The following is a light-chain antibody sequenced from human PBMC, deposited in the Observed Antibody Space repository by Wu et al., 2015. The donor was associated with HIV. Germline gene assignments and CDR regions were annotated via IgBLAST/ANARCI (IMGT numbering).Light chain of an antibody. CDR1: QSVVSSS. CDR3: QQYGRSLRT. V-gene: IGKV3D-20*01. J-gene: IGKJ1*01. CDR2: DVS. Sequence: EIVLTQSPATLSLSPGERATLSCGASQSVVSSSLAWYQQRPGLAPRLLIYDVSNRATGIPDRFNGSGSGTDFTLTINRLEPEDFAVYYCQQYGRSLRTFGPRDQGGSQT.